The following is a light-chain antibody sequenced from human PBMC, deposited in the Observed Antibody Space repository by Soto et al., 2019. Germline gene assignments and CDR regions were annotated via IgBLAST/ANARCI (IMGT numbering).Light chain of an antibody. V-gene: IGKV1-5*01. CDR1: QSISSW. CDR3: QQYNSYSPLT. CDR2: DAS. J-gene: IGKJ4*01. Sequence: DIQLTQSPSTLSASVGDRVTITCRASQSISSWLAWYQQKPGKAPKLLIYDASSLESGVPSRFSGSGSGTEFTLTISSLQPDDFVTYYCQQYNSYSPLTFGGGTKV.